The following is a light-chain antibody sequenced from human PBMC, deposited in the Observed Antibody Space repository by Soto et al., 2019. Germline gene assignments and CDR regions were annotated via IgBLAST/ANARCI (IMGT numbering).Light chain of an antibody. CDR2: GAS. CDR1: QTISSAY. J-gene: IGKJ1*01. Sequence: DIVLTQSPGTLSLSPGERATLSCKASQTISSAYLGWYQQKPGQAPRVLIYGASNRATGVPDRFSVSGSGTEFALTVSGLEHEDFAVYYCQQYGSSPRTFGQGTKVEIK. CDR3: QQYGSSPRT. V-gene: IGKV3-20*01.